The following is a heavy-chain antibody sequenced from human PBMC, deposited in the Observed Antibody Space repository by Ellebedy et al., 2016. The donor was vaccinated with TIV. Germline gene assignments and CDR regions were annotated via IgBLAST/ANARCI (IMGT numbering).Heavy chain of an antibody. J-gene: IGHJ4*02. Sequence: PGGSLRLSCVASGFTFRGYWMSWVHQAPGKGLQWVASIKRDGSEKDYVESVKGRFTISRDNAKDSLYLQMNSLRDEDTAVYYCARDSRYSSSWYGFFFDSWGQGALVTVSS. D-gene: IGHD6-13*01. V-gene: IGHV3-7*03. CDR1: GFTFRGYW. CDR2: IKRDGSEK. CDR3: ARDSRYSSSWYGFFFDS.